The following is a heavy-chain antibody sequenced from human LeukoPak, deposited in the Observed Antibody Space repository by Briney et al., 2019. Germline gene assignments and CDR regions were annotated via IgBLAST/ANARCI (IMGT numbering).Heavy chain of an antibody. CDR2: ISSSGSTI. CDR3: ASLAAAGWSTIDY. J-gene: IGHJ4*02. Sequence: PGGSLRLSCAASGFTFRNYAMSWVRQAPGKGLEWVSYISSSGSTIYYADSVKGRFTISRDNAKNSLYLQMNSLRAEDTAVYYCASLAAAGWSTIDYWGQGTLVTVSS. CDR1: GFTFRNYA. V-gene: IGHV3-11*01. D-gene: IGHD6-13*01.